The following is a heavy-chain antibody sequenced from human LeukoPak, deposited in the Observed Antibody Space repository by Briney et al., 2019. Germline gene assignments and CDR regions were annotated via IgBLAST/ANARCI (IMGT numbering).Heavy chain of an antibody. CDR2: IIPIFGTA. V-gene: IGHV1-69*13. D-gene: IGHD3-9*01. Sequence: SVKVPGKASGGTFSSYVIRWVRQAPGQGLEWMGGIIPIFGTANYAQKFQGRVTITADESTRTAYMELSSLRSEDTAVYYCAREEESGLRYFDRAHWFDPWGQGTLVTVSS. CDR1: GGTFSSYV. J-gene: IGHJ5*02. CDR3: AREEESGLRYFDRAHWFDP.